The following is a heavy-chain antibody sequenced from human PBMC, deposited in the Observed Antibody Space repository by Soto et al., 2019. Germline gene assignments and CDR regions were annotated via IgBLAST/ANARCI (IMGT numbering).Heavy chain of an antibody. Sequence: GVSLRLSCAASGITFSNYAMSWVRQAPGKGLEWVSGISGSGDSTYYAESVKGRFTISRDNSKNTVYLQMNSLGAEDTAVYYCASRNYYDTSGYYYWYYFDFWGQGALVTAPQ. CDR3: ASRNYYDTSGYYYWYYFDF. V-gene: IGHV3-23*01. CDR1: GITFSNYA. D-gene: IGHD3-22*01. J-gene: IGHJ4*02. CDR2: ISGSGDST.